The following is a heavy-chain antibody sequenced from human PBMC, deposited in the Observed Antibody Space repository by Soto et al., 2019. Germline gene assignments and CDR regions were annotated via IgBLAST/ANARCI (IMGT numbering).Heavy chain of an antibody. Sequence: GGSLRLSCAASGFTFSSYSMNWVRQAPGKGLEWVSHISSSSSTIYYADSVKGRFTISRDNAKKSLYLQMSSLRDEDTAVYYCARSRYYDLLTGYDYFDYWGQGTLVTVSS. V-gene: IGHV3-48*02. D-gene: IGHD3-9*01. J-gene: IGHJ4*02. CDR3: ARSRYYDLLTGYDYFDY. CDR2: ISSSSSTI. CDR1: GFTFSSYS.